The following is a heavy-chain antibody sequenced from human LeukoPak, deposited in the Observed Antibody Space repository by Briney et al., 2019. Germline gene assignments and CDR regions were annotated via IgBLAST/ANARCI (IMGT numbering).Heavy chain of an antibody. J-gene: IGHJ4*02. CDR2: MNPHSGNR. CDR3: ARGRVDTSMVGFFGY. Sequence: ASVKVSCKASGGTFSSYAISWVRQAPGQGLEWMGWMNPHSGNRGYAQKFQGRVTMTTNTSISTAYMELSSLRSEDTAVYYCARGRVDTSMVGFFGYWGQGTLVTVSS. V-gene: IGHV1-8*02. D-gene: IGHD5-18*01. CDR1: GGTFSSYA.